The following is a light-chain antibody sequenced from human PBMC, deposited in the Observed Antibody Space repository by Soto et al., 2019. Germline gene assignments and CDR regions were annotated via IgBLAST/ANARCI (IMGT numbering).Light chain of an antibody. CDR1: QRISRR. V-gene: IGKV1-5*01. J-gene: IGKJ1*01. CDR3: QQYNSDSWT. Sequence: DIQMTQSPSTLSASVGDRVTITCRASQRISRRLAWYQQKPGKAPKLLIYDASSLETGVPSRFSGSGSGTEFTLTISSLQPDDLATYYCQQYNSDSWTFGQGTKVEIK. CDR2: DAS.